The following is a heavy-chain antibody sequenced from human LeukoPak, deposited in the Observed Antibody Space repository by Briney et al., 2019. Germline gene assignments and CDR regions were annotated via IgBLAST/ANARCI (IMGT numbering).Heavy chain of an antibody. V-gene: IGHV4-39*07. J-gene: IGHJ5*02. D-gene: IGHD5-24*01. CDR3: ASSRRWYNWFDP. Sequence: SETLSLTCTVSGGSISSSSYYWGWIRQPPGKGLEWIGSIYYSGSTYYNPSLKSRVTISVDTSKNQFSLKLSSVTAADTAVYYCASSRRWYNWFDPWGQGTLVTVSS. CDR2: IYYSGST. CDR1: GGSISSSSYY.